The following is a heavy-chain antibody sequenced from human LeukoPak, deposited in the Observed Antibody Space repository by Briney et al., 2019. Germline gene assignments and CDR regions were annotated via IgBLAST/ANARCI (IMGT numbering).Heavy chain of an antibody. D-gene: IGHD2-15*01. J-gene: IGHJ6*02. CDR1: GGSISSYY. Sequence: SETLSLTCTVSGGSISSYYWSWIRQPPGKGLEWIGYIYYSGSTNYNPSLKSRVTISVDTSKNQFSLKLSSVTAADTAVYHCARTKEYCSGGSCYYYYYGMDVWGQGTTVTVSS. V-gene: IGHV4-59*01. CDR3: ARTKEYCSGGSCYYYYYGMDV. CDR2: IYYSGST.